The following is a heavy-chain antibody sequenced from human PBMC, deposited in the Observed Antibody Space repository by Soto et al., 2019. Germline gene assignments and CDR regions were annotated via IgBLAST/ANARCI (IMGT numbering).Heavy chain of an antibody. V-gene: IGHV4-39*01. CDR3: ARGYSSIAARGYFDY. D-gene: IGHD6-6*01. Sequence: SETLSLTCTVSGGSISSSSYYWGWIRQPPGKGLEWIGSIYYSGSTYYNPSLKSRVTISVDTSKNQFSLKLSSVTAADTAVYYCARGYSSIAARGYFDYWGQGTLVTVSS. J-gene: IGHJ4*02. CDR1: GGSISSSSYY. CDR2: IYYSGST.